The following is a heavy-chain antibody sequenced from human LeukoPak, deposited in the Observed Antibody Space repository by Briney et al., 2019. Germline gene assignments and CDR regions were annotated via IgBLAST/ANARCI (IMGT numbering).Heavy chain of an antibody. J-gene: IGHJ4*02. Sequence: ASVKVSCKASGYIFSNFFSSYGITWVRQAPGRGLEWMGWISPYNGKTKFAQKFQGRVTIRADTSTSTGYMELRSLRSDDTAVYYCASGYYSDGNGYSPADYWGQGTLVTVSS. CDR3: ASGYYSDGNGYSPADY. CDR2: ISPYNGKT. D-gene: IGHD3-22*01. V-gene: IGHV1-18*01. CDR1: GYIFSNFFSSYG.